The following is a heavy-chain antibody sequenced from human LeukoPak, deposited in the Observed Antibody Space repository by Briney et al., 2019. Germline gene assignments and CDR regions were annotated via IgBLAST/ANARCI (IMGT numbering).Heavy chain of an antibody. CDR3: AGYTSGWFGAFDI. D-gene: IGHD6-19*01. J-gene: IGHJ3*02. CDR2: VSSSGSTI. Sequence: PGGSLSLSCAASGFTFSSYAMSWVRQAPGKGLEWVSYVSSSGSTIYYADSVKGRFTISRDNAKNSLYLQMISLTAEDTALYHCAGYTSGWFGAFDIWGQGTMVTVSS. CDR1: GFTFSSYA. V-gene: IGHV3-48*04.